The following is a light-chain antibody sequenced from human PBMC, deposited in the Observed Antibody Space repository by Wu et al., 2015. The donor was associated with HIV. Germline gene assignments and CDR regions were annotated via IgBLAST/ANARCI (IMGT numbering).Light chain of an antibody. V-gene: IGKV1-5*03. CDR1: QSISNW. CDR3: QQYYSSPLT. Sequence: DIQMTQSPSTLSASVTDRVTITCRASQSISNWLAWYQQKPGKAPKLLIYKASTLETGVPSRFSGSGSGTEFTLIISSLQPDDFATYYCQQYYSSPLTFGGGTKVEIK. CDR2: KAS. J-gene: IGKJ4*01.